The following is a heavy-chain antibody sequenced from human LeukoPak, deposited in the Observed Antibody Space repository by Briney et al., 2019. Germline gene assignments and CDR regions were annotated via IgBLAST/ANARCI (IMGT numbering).Heavy chain of an antibody. V-gene: IGHV1-2*02. D-gene: IGHD2-2*02. CDR3: AIEFATVVVSAVISAFDI. J-gene: IGHJ3*02. CDR1: GYTFTNYY. CDR2: INPNSGGT. Sequence: ASVKVSCRASGYTFTNYYIYWVRQAPGQGLEWMGWINPNSGGTNYAQKFQGRVTMTRYTSIRTAYMELSRLRSDDTAVYYCAIEFATVVVSAVISAFDIWGQGTMVTVSS.